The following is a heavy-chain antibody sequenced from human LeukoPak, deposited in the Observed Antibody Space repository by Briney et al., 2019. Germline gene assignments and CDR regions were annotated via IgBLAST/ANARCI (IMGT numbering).Heavy chain of an antibody. CDR3: ARDLSSGLGDFDY. J-gene: IGHJ4*02. D-gene: IGHD3-16*01. V-gene: IGHV6-1*01. Sequence: SQTLSLTCDISGDSVSSKSATWNWIRQSPSRGLEWLGRTYYRSKWYYDYAVSVRSRVTINPDTSKNQFSLQLNSVTPEDTAVYYCARDLSSGLGDFDYWGQGTLVTVSS. CDR2: TYYRSKWYY. CDR1: GDSVSSKSAT.